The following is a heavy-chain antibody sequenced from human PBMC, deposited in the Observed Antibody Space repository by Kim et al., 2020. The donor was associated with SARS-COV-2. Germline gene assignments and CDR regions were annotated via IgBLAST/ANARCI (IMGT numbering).Heavy chain of an antibody. J-gene: IGHJ4*02. CDR1: GFTFDDYA. D-gene: IGHD3-3*01. V-gene: IGHV3-9*01. CDR2: ISWNSGSI. CDR3: AKGQNYDFWSGYPGTLDY. Sequence: GGSLRLSCAASGFTFDDYAMHWVRQAPGKGLEGVSGISWNSGSIGYADSVKGRFTISRDNAKNSLYLQMNSLRAEDTALYYCAKGQNYDFWSGYPGTLDYWGQGTLVTVSS.